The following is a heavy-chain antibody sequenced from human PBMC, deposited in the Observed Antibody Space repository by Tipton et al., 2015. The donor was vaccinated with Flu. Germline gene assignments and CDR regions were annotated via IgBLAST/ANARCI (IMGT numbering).Heavy chain of an antibody. J-gene: IGHJ3*02. Sequence: VQLVQSGAEVKKPGESLKISCKGSGYSFTSYWIGWVRQMPGKGLEWMGIIYPGDSDTRYSPSFQGQVTISADKSISTAYLQWSSLKASDAAMYYCARDMTTVTTGIGGDFDIWGQGTMVTVSS. CDR3: ARDMTTVTTGIGGDFDI. CDR1: GYSFTSYW. V-gene: IGHV5-51*03. CDR2: IYPGDSDT. D-gene: IGHD4-17*01.